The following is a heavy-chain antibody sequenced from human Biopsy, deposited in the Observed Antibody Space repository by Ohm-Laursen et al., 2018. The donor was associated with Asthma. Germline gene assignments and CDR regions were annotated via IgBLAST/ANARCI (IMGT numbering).Heavy chain of an antibody. CDR2: IWSDGTKK. J-gene: IGHJ4*02. CDR1: GFPFSHYG. V-gene: IGHV3-33*01. Sequence: SLRLSCAASGFPFSHYGMHWVRQAPGKGLEWVAVIWSDGTKKYYAEPVKGRFTISRDTSKNTLYLEMNSLRAEDTAVYYCARIQLYGSTWANDFWGQGTLVTVSS. D-gene: IGHD6-13*01. CDR3: ARIQLYGSTWANDF.